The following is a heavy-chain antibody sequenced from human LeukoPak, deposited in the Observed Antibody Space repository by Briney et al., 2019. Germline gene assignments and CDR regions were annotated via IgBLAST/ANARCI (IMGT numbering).Heavy chain of an antibody. CDR1: GYSFANYW. CDR3: ATQGGYDSTERGLD. D-gene: IGHD3-22*01. V-gene: IGHV5-51*01. CDR2: VFPGDSDT. Sequence: GESLKISCKGSGYSFANYWIGWVRQMPGKGLEWMGIVFPGDSDTRYSPSFQGQVTISADKSISTAYLQWSSLKASDTAMYYCATQGGYDSTERGLDWGQGTLVTVSS. J-gene: IGHJ4*02.